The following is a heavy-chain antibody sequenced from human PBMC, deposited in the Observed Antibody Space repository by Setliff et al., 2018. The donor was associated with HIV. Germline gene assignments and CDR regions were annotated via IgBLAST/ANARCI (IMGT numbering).Heavy chain of an antibody. J-gene: IGHJ4*02. CDR3: ARDIADTVDYYFDY. CDR2: ISAYNGNT. V-gene: IGHV1-18*01. Sequence: ASVKVSCKASGCTFTSYGISWVRQAPGQGLEWMGWISAYNGNTNYAQKLQGRVTMTTDTSTSTAYMELRSLRSDDTAVYYCARDIADTVDYYFDYWGQGTLVTVSS. D-gene: IGHD6-13*01. CDR1: GCTFTSYG.